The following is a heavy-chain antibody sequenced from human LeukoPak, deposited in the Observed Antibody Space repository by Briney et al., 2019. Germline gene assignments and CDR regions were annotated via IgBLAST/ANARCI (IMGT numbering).Heavy chain of an antibody. V-gene: IGHV3-33*03. J-gene: IGHJ2*01. CDR3: AKVLGNWYFDL. D-gene: IGHD7-27*01. CDR2: IWYDGSNK. CDR1: GFTFSSYG. Sequence: GGSLRLSCAASGFTFSSYGMHWVRQAPGKGLEWVAVIWYDGSNKYYADSVKGRFTISRDNSKNTLDLQMNSLRADDTAVYYCAKVLGNWYFDLWGPGTMVTVSS.